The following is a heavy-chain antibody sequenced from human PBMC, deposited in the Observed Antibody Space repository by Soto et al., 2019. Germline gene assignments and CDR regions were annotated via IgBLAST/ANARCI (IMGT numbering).Heavy chain of an antibody. CDR1: GGSIVGYG. Sequence: VMLCLRRSVAGGSIVGYGGRWILQPAGKGLEWIGRIYTSGSTNYNPSLKSRVTMSVDTSKNQFSLKLSSVTAADTAVYYCAREGYYDSSGYYPPDYWGQGTLVTGSS. CDR3: AREGYYDSSGYYPPDY. CDR2: IYTSGST. V-gene: IGHV4-4*07. D-gene: IGHD3-22*01. J-gene: IGHJ4*02.